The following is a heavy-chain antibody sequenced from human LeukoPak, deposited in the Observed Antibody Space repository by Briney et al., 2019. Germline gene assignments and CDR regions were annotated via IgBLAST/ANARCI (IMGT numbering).Heavy chain of an antibody. CDR1: GGSISSADYS. J-gene: IGHJ4*02. Sequence: SQTLSLTCTVSGGSISSADYSWSWIRQPPGKGLEWIGYIYYSGSTYYNPSLKSRVTISVDTSKNQFSLKLSSVTAADTAVYYCAGDYGDYRGFDYWGQGTLVTVSS. CDR3: AGDYGDYRGFDY. CDR2: IYYSGST. D-gene: IGHD4-17*01. V-gene: IGHV4-30-4*01.